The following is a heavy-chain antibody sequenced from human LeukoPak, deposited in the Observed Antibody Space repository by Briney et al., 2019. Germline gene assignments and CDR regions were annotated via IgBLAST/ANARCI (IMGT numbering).Heavy chain of an antibody. V-gene: IGHV3-74*01. CDR1: GFTFSSHW. CDR3: ARDLLLGAFDI. Sequence: PGGSLRLSCAASGFTFSSHWMHWVRQVPGKGLVWVSRINGDGSRISYADSVKGRFTISRDNAKNTLYLQMNSLRAEDTAVYYCARDLLLGAFDIWGQGTMVTVSS. D-gene: IGHD1-26*01. CDR2: INGDGSRI. J-gene: IGHJ3*02.